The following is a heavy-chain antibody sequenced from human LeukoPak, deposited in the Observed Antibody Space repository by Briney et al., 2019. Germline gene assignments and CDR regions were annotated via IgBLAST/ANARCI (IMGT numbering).Heavy chain of an antibody. V-gene: IGHV4-39*01. Sequence: PSETLSLTCTVSGGSISSSSYYWGWIRQPPGKGLEWIGCIYYSSSSYYNPSLKSRVTISVDTSKNQFSLKLSSVTAADTAVYYCARHDRGGYCSSTSCLSYAFDIWGQGTMVTVSS. CDR1: GGSISSSSYY. CDR2: IYYSSSS. D-gene: IGHD2-2*01. J-gene: IGHJ3*02. CDR3: ARHDRGGYCSSTSCLSYAFDI.